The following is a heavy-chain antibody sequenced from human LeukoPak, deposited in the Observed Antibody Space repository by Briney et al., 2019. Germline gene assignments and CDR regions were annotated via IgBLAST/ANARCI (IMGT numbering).Heavy chain of an antibody. CDR1: GYTFTSYA. V-gene: IGHV1-3*01. J-gene: IGHJ4*02. Sequence: ASVKVSCKASGYTFTSYAMHWVRQAPGQRLEWMGWINAGNSNTKYSQKFQGRVTITRDTSASTAYMELSSLRSEDTAVYYCARVRTVVMDYWGQGTLVTVSS. CDR2: INAGNSNT. D-gene: IGHD4-23*01. CDR3: ARVRTVVMDY.